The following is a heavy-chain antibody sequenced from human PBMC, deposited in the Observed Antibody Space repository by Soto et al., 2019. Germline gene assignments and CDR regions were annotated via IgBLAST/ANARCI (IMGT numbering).Heavy chain of an antibody. CDR3: PRGYCSDIGCSDYFDH. CDR1: GCPFPDNY. V-gene: IGHV1-2*02. CDR2: VNPTTAGT. Sequence: GASVKVSCKASGCPFPDNYMHWVRQAPGQGLEWMAWVNPTTAGTKYAQRFQDSVTVTWDTSISTAYMELSMLRCDDSAIHYCPRGYCSDIGCSDYFDHWDRGPLFTVSS. J-gene: IGHJ4*02. D-gene: IGHD2-2*01.